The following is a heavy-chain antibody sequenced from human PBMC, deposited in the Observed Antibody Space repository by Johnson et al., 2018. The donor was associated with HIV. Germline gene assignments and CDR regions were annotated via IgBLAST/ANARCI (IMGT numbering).Heavy chain of an antibody. D-gene: IGHD3-3*01. CDR3: ARGGVQCLELLFTDQYGFDI. J-gene: IGHJ3*02. V-gene: IGHV3-30*14. Sequence: QVQLVESGGGVVQPGRSLRLSCAASGFTFSNYAMHWVRQAPGKGLEWVAIISYDGSNKYYADSVKGRFTISRDNSKNTLFLQMGSLRPEDMAVYYCARGGVQCLELLFTDQYGFDIWGQGTMVTVSS. CDR1: GFTFSNYA. CDR2: ISYDGSNK.